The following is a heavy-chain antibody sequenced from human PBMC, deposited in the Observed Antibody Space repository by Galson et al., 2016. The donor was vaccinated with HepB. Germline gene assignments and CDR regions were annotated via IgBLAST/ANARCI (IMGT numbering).Heavy chain of an antibody. D-gene: IGHD3-10*01. J-gene: IGHJ6*02. CDR3: ARDRGEGYYGMDV. CDR2: IKEDGIEN. CDR1: GFSFNKFW. V-gene: IGHV3-7*03. Sequence: SLRLSCAASGFSFNKFWMSWVRQAPGEGLEWVANIKEDGIENYYVDSVKVRFTISRDNAKNSVDLQMNNLRAEDTAVYYCARDRGEGYYGMDVWGQGTTVTVSS.